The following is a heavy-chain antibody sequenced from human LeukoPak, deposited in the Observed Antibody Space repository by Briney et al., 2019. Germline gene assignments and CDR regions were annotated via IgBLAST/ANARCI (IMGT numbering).Heavy chain of an antibody. CDR1: GGSISSGGYY. J-gene: IGHJ5*02. CDR2: IYYSGST. V-gene: IGHV4-31*03. D-gene: IGHD6-13*01. Sequence: SQTLSLTCTVSGGSISSGGYYWSWIRQHPGKGLEWIGYIYYSGSTYYNPSLKSRVTISVDTSKDQFSLKLSSVTAADTAVYYWARGYSSSMAPRAWFDPWGQGTLVTVSS. CDR3: ARGYSSSMAPRAWFDP.